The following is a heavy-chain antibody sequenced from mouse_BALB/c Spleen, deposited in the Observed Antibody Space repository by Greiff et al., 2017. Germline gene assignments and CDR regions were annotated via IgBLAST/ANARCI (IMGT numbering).Heavy chain of an antibody. J-gene: IGHJ4*01. CDR2: IYPGDGDT. CDR3: ARNLGAIYEDY. Sequence: VKLQESGAELVRPGSSVKISCKASGYAFSSYWMNWVKQRPGQGLEWIGQIYPGDGDTNYNGKFKGKATLTADKSSSTAYMQLSSLTSEDSAVYFCARNLGAIYEDYWGQGTSVTVSS. D-gene: IGHD1-3*01. V-gene: IGHV1-80*01. CDR1: GYAFSSYW.